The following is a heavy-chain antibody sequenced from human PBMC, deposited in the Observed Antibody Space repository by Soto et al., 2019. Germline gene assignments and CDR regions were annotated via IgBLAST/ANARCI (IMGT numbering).Heavy chain of an antibody. CDR2: IIPIFGTA. CDR1: GVTFSSYA. Sequence: GASVNLSCKSSGVTFSSYAISWVRQAPGQGLEWMGGIIPIFGTANYAQKFQGRVTITADESTSTAYMELSSLRSEDTAVYYCASGEYPAFIDYWGQGTLVTVSS. CDR3: ASGEYPAFIDY. V-gene: IGHV1-69*13. J-gene: IGHJ4*02. D-gene: IGHD2-2*01.